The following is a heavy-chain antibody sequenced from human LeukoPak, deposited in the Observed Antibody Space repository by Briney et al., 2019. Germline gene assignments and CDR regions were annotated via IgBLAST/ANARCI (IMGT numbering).Heavy chain of an antibody. CDR1: GFTFSAYG. J-gene: IGHJ4*02. Sequence: AGSLRLSCAASGFTFSAYGIHWARQAPGKGLEWVAFIRYDGSKTHYADSVKGRFTIYRDNSKNMVYLQMNSLRSEDTAVYYCAREEWDYWGQGTLVTVSS. CDR3: AREEWDY. D-gene: IGHD3-3*01. CDR2: IRYDGSKT. V-gene: IGHV3-30*02.